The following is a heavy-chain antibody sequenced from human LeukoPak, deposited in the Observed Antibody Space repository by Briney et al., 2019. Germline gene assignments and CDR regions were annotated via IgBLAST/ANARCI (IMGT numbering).Heavy chain of an antibody. J-gene: IGHJ6*02. Sequence: PGGSLRLSCAASDFSFSNYGMHWVRQAPGKGLEWVAVILYDGNNKHYAESVKGRFTISRDNSNNMLYLQMNSLRPEGTAVYYCAKDRLFGSGLNGPHYYYGMDVWGQGTTVTVSS. V-gene: IGHV3-30*18. D-gene: IGHD1-26*01. CDR1: DFSFSNYG. CDR2: ILYDGNNK. CDR3: AKDRLFGSGLNGPHYYYGMDV.